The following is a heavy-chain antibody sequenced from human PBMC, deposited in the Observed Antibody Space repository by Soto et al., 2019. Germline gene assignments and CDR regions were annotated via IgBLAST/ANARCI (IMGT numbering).Heavy chain of an antibody. D-gene: IGHD4-17*01. CDR3: ARLHYGDYTFYPFDI. Sequence: QVQLVQSGAEVKKPGASVKVSCKASGYTFTSYGISWVRQAPEQGLEWMGWISAYNGNTNYAQKLQGRVTMTTDTSTSTAYMELRSLRSDDTAVYYCARLHYGDYTFYPFDIWGQGTMVTVSS. V-gene: IGHV1-18*01. CDR1: GYTFTSYG. J-gene: IGHJ3*02. CDR2: ISAYNGNT.